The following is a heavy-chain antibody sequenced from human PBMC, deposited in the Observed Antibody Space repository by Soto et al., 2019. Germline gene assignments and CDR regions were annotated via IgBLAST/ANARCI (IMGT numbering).Heavy chain of an antibody. D-gene: IGHD6-6*01. V-gene: IGHV2-5*02. CDR3: AHRRPYSNSPEYFFDY. CDR2: IYWDDDK. J-gene: IGHJ4*02. CDR1: GFSLSTSGVD. Sequence: QITLKESGPTLVQPTQTLTLTCTFSGFSLSTSGVDVGWIRQPPGKALEWLALIYWDDDKRYSPSLKSRLTNTKDTTKNQVVLTMTNIDPLDTATYYCAHRRPYSNSPEYFFDYWGQGTLVTVSS.